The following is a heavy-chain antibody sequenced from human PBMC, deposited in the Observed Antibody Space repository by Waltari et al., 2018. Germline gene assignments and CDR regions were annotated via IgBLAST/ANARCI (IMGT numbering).Heavy chain of an antibody. Sequence: QVKLQESGPGLVKPSETLALTCPATGGAINSEYWSRNRQNPEKELEWIGYNYYSGSTNYNPSLKSRVTISVDTSKNQFSLKLSSVTAADTAVYYCARAGYNWNPPVPGIRSYYMDVWGKGTTVTISS. D-gene: IGHD1-20*01. CDR1: GGAINSEY. V-gene: IGHV4-59*01. CDR3: ARAGYNWNPPVPGIRSYYMDV. CDR2: NYYSGST. J-gene: IGHJ6*03.